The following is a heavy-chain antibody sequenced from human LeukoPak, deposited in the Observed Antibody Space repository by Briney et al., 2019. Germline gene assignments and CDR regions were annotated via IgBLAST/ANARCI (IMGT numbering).Heavy chain of an antibody. V-gene: IGHV4-4*07. CDR2: IYTSGST. CDR1: GASISSYY. CDR3: ARDSTYGDFDY. J-gene: IGHJ4*02. Sequence: SETLSLTCTVSGASISSYYWSWIRQPAGKGLEWIGRIYTSGSTNYNPSLKSRVTMSVDTSKNHFSLKLSSVTAADTAVYYCARDSTYGDFDYWGQGTLVTVSS. D-gene: IGHD3-10*01.